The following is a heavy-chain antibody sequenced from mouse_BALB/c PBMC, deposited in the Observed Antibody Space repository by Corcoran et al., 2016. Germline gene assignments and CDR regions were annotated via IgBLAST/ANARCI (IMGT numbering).Heavy chain of an antibody. J-gene: IGHJ3*01. V-gene: IGHV1S136*01. CDR1: GYTFTSYV. D-gene: IGHD2-3*01. CDR2: INPYNDGT. Sequence: EVQLQQSGPELVKPGASVKMSCKASGYTFTSYVMHWVKQKHGQSLEWIGDINPYNDGTKYNKKFKGKATLTLDKSSSTAYMELSSLTSEDSAVYYCASEGDGYYSFAYWGQGTLVTVSA. CDR3: ASEGDGYYSFAY.